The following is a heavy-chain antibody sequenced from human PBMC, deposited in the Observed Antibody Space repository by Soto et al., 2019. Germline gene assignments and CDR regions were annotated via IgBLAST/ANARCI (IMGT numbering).Heavy chain of an antibody. J-gene: IGHJ3*02. CDR2: INHDGSEM. V-gene: IGHV3-7*05. Sequence: EVQVVESGGGSVQPGGSLRLSCTVSGFPFSGYLMDWVRQAPGKGLEWVANINHDGSEMYYGDSVKGRFPISRDNAKNSLYLQMNSLRVEDTAVYYCARGLVDMWGQGTMVTVSS. D-gene: IGHD3-10*01. CDR1: GFPFSGYL. CDR3: ARGLVDM.